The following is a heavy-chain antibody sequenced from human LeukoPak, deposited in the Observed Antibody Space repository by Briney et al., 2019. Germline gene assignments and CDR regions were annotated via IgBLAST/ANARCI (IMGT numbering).Heavy chain of an antibody. D-gene: IGHD2-15*01. J-gene: IGHJ4*02. CDR1: GFTFSSYG. V-gene: IGHV3-30*18. CDR3: AKDHPAGIVVLAATQGFDY. Sequence: PGGSLRLSCAASGFTFSSYGMHWVRQAPGKGLEWVAVISYDGSNKYYADSVKGRFTISRDNSKNTLYLQMNSLRAEDTAVYYCAKDHPAGIVVLAATQGFDYWGQGTLVTVSS. CDR2: ISYDGSNK.